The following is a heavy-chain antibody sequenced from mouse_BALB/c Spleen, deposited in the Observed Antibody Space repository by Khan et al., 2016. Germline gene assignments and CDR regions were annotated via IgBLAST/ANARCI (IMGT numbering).Heavy chain of an antibody. CDR3: ATYCYFYYALDY. CDR2: INYSGST. D-gene: IGHD2-12*01. CDR1: GYSITSDYA. J-gene: IGHJ4*01. Sequence: EVQLQESGPGLVKPSQSLSLTCTVTGYSITSDYAWNWIRQFPGNKLEWMGYINYSGSTGYNPSLKSRIFVTRDTSKNQFFLQLNSVTAEDTATXYCATYCYFYYALDYWGQGTPVTVSS. V-gene: IGHV3-2*02.